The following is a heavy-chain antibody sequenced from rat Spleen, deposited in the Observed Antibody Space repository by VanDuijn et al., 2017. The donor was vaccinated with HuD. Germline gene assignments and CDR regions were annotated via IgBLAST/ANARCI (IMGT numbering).Heavy chain of an antibody. Sequence: QVQLKESGPGLVQPSQTLSLTCTVSGFSLTNYTLSWVRQSPGKGLEWIGAISSGGTSYYNSVLNPRVSISRDISKSQVFLKMNSLQTEDTAMYFCARGWERFAYWGQGTLVTVSS. J-gene: IGHJ3*01. V-gene: IGHV2-6*01. CDR2: ISSGGTS. D-gene: IGHD5-1*01. CDR3: ARGWERFAY. CDR1: GFSLTNYT.